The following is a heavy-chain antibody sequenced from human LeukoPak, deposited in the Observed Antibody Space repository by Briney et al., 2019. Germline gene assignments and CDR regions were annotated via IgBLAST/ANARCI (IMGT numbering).Heavy chain of an antibody. Sequence: GGSLRLSCAASGFTFSSYGMHWVRQAPGKGLVWVSRITSDGSNTNYADSVKGRFTISRDNAKNTLYLHMNSLRAEDTAVYYCARGGRIQLERRGYFDYWGQGTLVTVSS. CDR2: ITSDGSNT. V-gene: IGHV3-74*01. CDR1: GFTFSSYG. CDR3: ARGGRIQLERRGYFDY. D-gene: IGHD1-1*01. J-gene: IGHJ4*02.